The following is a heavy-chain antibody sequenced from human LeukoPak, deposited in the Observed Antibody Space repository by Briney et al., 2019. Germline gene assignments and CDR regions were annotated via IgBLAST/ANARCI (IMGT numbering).Heavy chain of an antibody. CDR1: GFTFSSYG. Sequence: GGSLRLSCAASGFTFSSYGMHWVRQAPGKGLEWVAFIRYDGSNKYYADSVKGRFTISRDNSKNTLYLQMNSLRAEDTAVYYCARGGIQLWPPMWFDPWGQGILVTVSS. CDR3: ARGGIQLWPPMWFDP. V-gene: IGHV3-30*02. CDR2: IRYDGSNK. J-gene: IGHJ5*02. D-gene: IGHD5-18*01.